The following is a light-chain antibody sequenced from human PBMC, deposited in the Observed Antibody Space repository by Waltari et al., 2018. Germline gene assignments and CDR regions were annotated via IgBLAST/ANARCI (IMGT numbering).Light chain of an antibody. V-gene: IGKV3-11*01. CDR1: QSVGRH. Sequence: MVLPQSPATLSLSPGERATVSCRASQSVGRHLAWYQQKPGQAPRLLIYDASDRAADTPARFSGSGSGTDFTLTISSLEPEDFVVYYCQQRSTWPSVTFGGGTKVEIK. CDR3: QQRSTWPSVT. CDR2: DAS. J-gene: IGKJ4*01.